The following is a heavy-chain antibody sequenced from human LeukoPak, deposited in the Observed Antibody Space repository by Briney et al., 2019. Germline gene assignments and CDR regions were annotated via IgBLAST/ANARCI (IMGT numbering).Heavy chain of an antibody. CDR1: GGTFSSYT. J-gene: IGHJ4*02. CDR3: FVRGLMDGGGSYFDY. V-gene: IGHV1-69*10. CDR2: IIPILDIT. D-gene: IGHD3-10*01. Sequence: GASVKVSCKASGGTFSSYTISWVRQAPGQGLEWMGGIIPILDITNYAQKFQGRVTITADKSTSTAYMALSSLKADDTDVHSCFVRGLMDGGGSYFDYWGQGTLVTVSS.